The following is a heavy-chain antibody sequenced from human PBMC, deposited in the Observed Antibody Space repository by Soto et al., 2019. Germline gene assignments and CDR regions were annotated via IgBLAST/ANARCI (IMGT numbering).Heavy chain of an antibody. V-gene: IGHV1-69*06. J-gene: IGHJ4*02. CDR2: IIPIFGTA. CDR1: GGTFSSYA. D-gene: IGHD6-6*01. CDR3: AGGKEYSSSQYLDY. Sequence: QVQLVQSGAEVKKPGSSVKVSCKASGGTFSSYAISWVRQAPGQGLEWMGGIIPIFGTANYAQKFQGRVTITADKSTSTAYIELSRLRSDDTAVYYCAGGKEYSSSQYLDYWGKGTLGTVSS.